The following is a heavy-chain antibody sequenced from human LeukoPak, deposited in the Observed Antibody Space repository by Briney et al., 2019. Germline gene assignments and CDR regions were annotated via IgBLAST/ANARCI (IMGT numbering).Heavy chain of an antibody. CDR2: TYYRSKWYN. V-gene: IGHV6-1*01. Sequence: SQTLSLTCAISGDSVSSNSGAWNWIRHSTSRGIEWLGRTYYRSKWYNGYAVSVKSRITINPDTSKNQFSLHLNSVTPEDTAVYYCVGGPGSLLHWGQGILVTVSS. CDR3: VGGPGSLLH. J-gene: IGHJ4*02. CDR1: GDSVSSNSGA.